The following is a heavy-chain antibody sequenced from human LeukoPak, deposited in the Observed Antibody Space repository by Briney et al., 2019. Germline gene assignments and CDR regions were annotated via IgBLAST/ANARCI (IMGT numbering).Heavy chain of an antibody. V-gene: IGHV4-34*01. Sequence: PSETLSLTCAVYGGSFSGYYWSWIRQPPGKGLEWIGEINHSGSTNYNPSLKSRVTISVDTSKNQFSLKLSSVTAADTAVYYCARERPSYYDILTGYYPRSLPYYFDYWGQGTLVTVSS. J-gene: IGHJ4*02. D-gene: IGHD3-9*01. CDR3: ARERPSYYDILTGYYPRSLPYYFDY. CDR2: INHSGST. CDR1: GGSFSGYY.